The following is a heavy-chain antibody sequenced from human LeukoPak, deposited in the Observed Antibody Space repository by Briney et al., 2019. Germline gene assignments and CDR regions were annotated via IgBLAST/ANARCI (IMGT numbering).Heavy chain of an antibody. CDR2: IIPILGIA. CDR3: ARSDSSGWYLPSQTGFDY. CDR1: GGTFSSYA. J-gene: IGHJ4*02. D-gene: IGHD6-19*01. V-gene: IGHV1-69*04. Sequence: SVKVSCKASGGTFSSYAISWARQAPGQGLEWMGRIIPILGIANYAQKFQGRVTITADKSTSTAYMELSSLRSEDTAVYYCARSDSSGWYLPSQTGFDYWGQGTLVTVSS.